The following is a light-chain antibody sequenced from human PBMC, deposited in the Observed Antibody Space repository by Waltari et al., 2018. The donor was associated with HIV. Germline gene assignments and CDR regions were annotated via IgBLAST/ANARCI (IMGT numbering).Light chain of an antibody. J-gene: IGLJ3*02. CDR2: DNK. Sequence: QSVLTQPPSVSAAPGQKITISCSGSSSNIGSYYVSWYQHLPGAAPKLLIHDNKQRPSGLHDRFSGSKSGTSATLDITGLQTGDEADYYCGTWDSSLSVWVFGGGTKLTVL. CDR3: GTWDSSLSVWV. V-gene: IGLV1-51*01. CDR1: SSNIGSYY.